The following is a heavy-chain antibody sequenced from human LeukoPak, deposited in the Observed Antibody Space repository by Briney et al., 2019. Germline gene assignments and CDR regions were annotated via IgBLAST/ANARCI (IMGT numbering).Heavy chain of an antibody. CDR3: ARDNRIAAAGTPFDY. CDR2: MDATGST. V-gene: IGHV4-4*07. D-gene: IGHD6-13*01. CDR1: GGPINRYF. J-gene: IGHJ4*02. Sequence: PSETLSLTCTVSGGPINRYFWNWIRQPAGEELEWIGRMDATGSTNYNPSLKSRVTISVDTSKNQFSLKLSSVTAADTAVYYCARDNRIAAAGTPFDYWGQGTLVTVSS.